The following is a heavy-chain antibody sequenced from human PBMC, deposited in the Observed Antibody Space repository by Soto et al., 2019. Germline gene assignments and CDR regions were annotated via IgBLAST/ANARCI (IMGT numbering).Heavy chain of an antibody. V-gene: IGHV3-21*01. J-gene: IGHJ6*02. D-gene: IGHD6-13*01. CDR3: ARAVQYSRSWYQINPYYYIMDG. CDR2: ISSSSSYI. Sequence: GGSLSLSCAASGGTFSSFSMNWVRQAPGKGLEWVSSISSSSSYIYYADSVKGRFTISRDNAKNSLYLQMNSLRAEDTAVYYCARAVQYSRSWYQINPYYYIMDGLGQGTTVTGSS. CDR1: GGTFSSFS.